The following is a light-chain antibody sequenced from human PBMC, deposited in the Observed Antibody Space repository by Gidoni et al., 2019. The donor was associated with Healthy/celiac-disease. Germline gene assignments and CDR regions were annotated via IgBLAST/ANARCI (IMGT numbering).Light chain of an antibody. CDR1: SSNIGSNT. J-gene: IGLJ3*02. CDR3: AAWDDSLNGPNWV. CDR2: SNN. V-gene: IGLV1-44*01. Sequence: QSVLTQPTSASGTPGQRVTISCSGSSSNIGSNTVNWYQQLPGTAPKLLISSNNQRPSGVPDRFSGSTSGTSSSLAISGLQSEDEADYYCAAWDDSLNGPNWVFGGGTKLTVL.